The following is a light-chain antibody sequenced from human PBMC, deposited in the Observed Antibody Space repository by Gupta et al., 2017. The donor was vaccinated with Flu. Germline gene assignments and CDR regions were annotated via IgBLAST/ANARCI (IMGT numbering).Light chain of an antibody. CDR3: QLWGGDHAV. J-gene: IGLJ7*01. CDR2: DDT. CDR1: NIGSRT. Sequence: APGKTAKITCGVDNIGSRTVHWYQQRPGQAPNLVLFDDTDRPSGIPERFSGYISGNTATLTITRGEGGDEADYYCQLWGGDHAVFGGGTKLTVL. V-gene: IGLV3-21*03.